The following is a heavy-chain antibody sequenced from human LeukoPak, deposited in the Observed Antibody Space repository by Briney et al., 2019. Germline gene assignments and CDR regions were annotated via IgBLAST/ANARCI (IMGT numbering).Heavy chain of an antibody. D-gene: IGHD3-22*01. J-gene: IGHJ4*02. Sequence: KSSETLSLTCTVSGVSISSYYWSWIRQPPGKGLEWIGYIYYSGSTNYNPSLKSRVTISVYTSKNQFSLKLSSVTAADTAVYYCAINHDSSGYSLFKWGQGTLVTVSS. CDR3: AINHDSSGYSLFK. CDR1: GVSISSYY. CDR2: IYYSGST. V-gene: IGHV4-59*01.